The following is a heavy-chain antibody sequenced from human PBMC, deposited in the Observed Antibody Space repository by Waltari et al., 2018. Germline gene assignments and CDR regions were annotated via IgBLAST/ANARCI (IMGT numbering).Heavy chain of an antibody. CDR2: VDPEDGET. CDR1: GYTFTDYY. V-gene: IGHV1-69-2*01. J-gene: IGHJ4*02. Sequence: EVQLVQSGAEVKKPGATVKISCKASGYTFTDYYMHWVQQAPGKGLEWMGRVDPEDGETIYAEKFQGRVTITADTSTDTAYMELSSLRSEDTAVYYCATLGDDYGGRTGGYWGQGTLVTVSS. CDR3: ATLGDDYGGRTGGY. D-gene: IGHD4-17*01.